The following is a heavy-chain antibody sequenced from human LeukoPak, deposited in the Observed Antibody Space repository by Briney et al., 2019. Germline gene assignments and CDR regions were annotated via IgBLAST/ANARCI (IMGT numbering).Heavy chain of an antibody. CDR1: GGSISSSSYY. Sequence: SETLSLTCTVSGGSISSSSYYRGWIRQPPGKGLEWIGSIYYSGSTYYNPSLKSRVTISVDTSKNQFSLKLSSVTAADTAVYYCARLEVAARPFYYYYMDVWGKGTTVTVSS. D-gene: IGHD6-6*01. J-gene: IGHJ6*03. V-gene: IGHV4-39*01. CDR3: ARLEVAARPFYYYYMDV. CDR2: IYYSGST.